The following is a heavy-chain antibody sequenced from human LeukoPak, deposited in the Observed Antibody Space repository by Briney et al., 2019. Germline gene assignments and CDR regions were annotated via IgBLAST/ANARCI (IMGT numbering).Heavy chain of an antibody. CDR3: ATHPVTPGPFDY. Sequence: GGSLRLSCAASGFTFSSYGMTWVRQAPGGGLEWVSSISGSGISTYYADSVKGRFTISRDNSKNTLYLRMSSLRAEDTAIYYCATHPVTPGPFDYWGQGTLVTVSS. D-gene: IGHD5-18*01. V-gene: IGHV3-23*01. J-gene: IGHJ4*02. CDR1: GFTFSSYG. CDR2: ISGSGIST.